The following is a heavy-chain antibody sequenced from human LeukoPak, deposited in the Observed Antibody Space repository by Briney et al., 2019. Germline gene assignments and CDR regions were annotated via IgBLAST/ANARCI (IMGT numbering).Heavy chain of an antibody. D-gene: IGHD2-15*01. J-gene: IGHJ4*02. CDR3: ARGYVSGSGGSLFDY. V-gene: IGHV1-69*13. Sequence: GASVKVSCKASGYTFTSYGISWVRQAPGQGLEWMGGIIPIFGTANYAQKFQGRVTITADESTSTAYMELSSLRSEDTAVYYCARGYVSGSGGSLFDYWGQGTLVTVSS. CDR1: GYTFTSYG. CDR2: IIPIFGTA.